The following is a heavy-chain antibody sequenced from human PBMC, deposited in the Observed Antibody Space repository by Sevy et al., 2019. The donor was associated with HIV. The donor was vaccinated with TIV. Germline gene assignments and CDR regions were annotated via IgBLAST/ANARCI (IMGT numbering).Heavy chain of an antibody. CDR1: GGSISSGSYY. CDR3: AREGSTWAGWFDP. V-gene: IGHV4-61*02. Sequence: SGTLSLTCTVSGGSISSGSYYWSWIRQPAGKGLEWIGRIYSSGSTNYNPSLKSRVTISVDTSKNQFSLKLSSVTAADTAVYYCAREGSTWAGWFDPWGQGTLVTVSS. J-gene: IGHJ5*02. CDR2: IYSSGST. D-gene: IGHD2-2*01.